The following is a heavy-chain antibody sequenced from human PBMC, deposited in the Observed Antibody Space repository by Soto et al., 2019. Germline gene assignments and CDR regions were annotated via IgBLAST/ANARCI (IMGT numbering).Heavy chain of an antibody. Sequence: PGGSLRLSCAASGFTFSSYWMSWVRQAPGKGLEWVANIKQDGSEKYYVDSVKGRFTISRDNAKNSLYLQMNSLRAEDTAVYYCAREAYSSSWLSVVNYYYGMDVWGQGTTVTVSS. D-gene: IGHD6-13*01. CDR3: AREAYSSSWLSVVNYYYGMDV. J-gene: IGHJ6*02. V-gene: IGHV3-7*01. CDR2: IKQDGSEK. CDR1: GFTFSSYW.